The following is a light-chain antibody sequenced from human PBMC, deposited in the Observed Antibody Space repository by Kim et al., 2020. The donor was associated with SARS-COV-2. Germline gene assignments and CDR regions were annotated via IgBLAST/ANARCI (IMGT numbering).Light chain of an antibody. J-gene: IGLJ2*01. CDR2: RNN. Sequence: QSVLTQPPSASGTPGQRVTISCSGSSSNIGSNYVYWYQQLPETAPKLLIYRNNQRPSGVPDRFSGSKSGTSASLAIRGLRSEDEADYYCAAWDDSLSGRRGVCGAETQLTVL. V-gene: IGLV1-47*01. CDR3: AAWDDSLSGRRGV. CDR1: SSNIGSNY.